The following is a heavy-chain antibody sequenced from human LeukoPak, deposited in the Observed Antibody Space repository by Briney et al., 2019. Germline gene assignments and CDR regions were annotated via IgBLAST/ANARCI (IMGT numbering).Heavy chain of an antibody. Sequence: PSETLSLTCTVSGGSMSSYYWNWIRQPAGKGLEWIGRIYTSGSSHYNPSLKSRVSMSIGTSRNQFSLKLTSVTAADTAVYYCARAIDKALSNWFDPWGQGTLVTVSS. CDR2: IYTSGSS. CDR1: GGSMSSYY. J-gene: IGHJ5*02. CDR3: ARAIDKALSNWFDP. V-gene: IGHV4-4*07.